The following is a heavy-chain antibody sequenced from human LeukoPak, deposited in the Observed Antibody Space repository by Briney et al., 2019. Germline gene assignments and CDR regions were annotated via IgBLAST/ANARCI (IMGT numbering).Heavy chain of an antibody. V-gene: IGHV3-21*06. J-gene: IGHJ4*02. Sequence: GGSLRLSCTASGFTFSSYNINWVRQAPGKGLEWVSSISSSSTFIYYADSVKGRFTISRDNAKNSLYLQMNSLRAEDTAVYYCAMIVGATGGGPDFWGQGTLVTVSS. CDR1: GFTFSSYN. D-gene: IGHD1-26*01. CDR2: ISSSSTFI. CDR3: AMIVGATGGGPDF.